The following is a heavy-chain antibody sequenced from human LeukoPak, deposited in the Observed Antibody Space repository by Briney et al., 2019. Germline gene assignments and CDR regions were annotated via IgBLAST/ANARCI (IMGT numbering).Heavy chain of an antibody. Sequence: PSETLSLTCTVSGASISSYYWTWIRQPAGKGLEWIGRIYTSGSTNYNPPLKSRVAMSVDTSKNQFSLKLSSVTAADTAVYYCARLSADSSSSRGFDYWGQGTLVTVSS. V-gene: IGHV4-4*07. CDR1: GASISSYY. D-gene: IGHD2-2*01. J-gene: IGHJ4*02. CDR2: IYTSGST. CDR3: ARLSADSSSSRGFDY.